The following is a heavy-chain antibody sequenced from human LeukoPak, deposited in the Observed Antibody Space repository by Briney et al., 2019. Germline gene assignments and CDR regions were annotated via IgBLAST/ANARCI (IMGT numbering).Heavy chain of an antibody. J-gene: IGHJ4*02. D-gene: IGHD5-18*01. CDR2: IYYSGNT. Sequence: SETLSLTCIVSGGSISTSAYYWGWIRQPPGEGLQWIGSIYYSGNTYYNSSLKSRVTISVDRSKNQFSLKLSSVTAADTAVYYCARSDTAMVYFDYWGQGTLVTVSS. CDR1: GGSISTSAYY. CDR3: ARSDTAMVYFDY. V-gene: IGHV4-39*07.